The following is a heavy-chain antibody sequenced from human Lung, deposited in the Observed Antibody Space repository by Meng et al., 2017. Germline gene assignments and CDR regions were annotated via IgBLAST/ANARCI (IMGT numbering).Heavy chain of an antibody. CDR1: GFTFSGHW. Sequence: GESLKISCAASGFTFSGHWMHWVRQAPGKGLVWVSRINTDGSTTTYADSVKGRFSISRDNAENTLYLQMNSLRAEDTAVYYCTNDRLNHWGQGTLVTVSS. CDR2: INTDGSTT. D-gene: IGHD1-1*01. CDR3: TNDRLNH. V-gene: IGHV3-74*01. J-gene: IGHJ1*01.